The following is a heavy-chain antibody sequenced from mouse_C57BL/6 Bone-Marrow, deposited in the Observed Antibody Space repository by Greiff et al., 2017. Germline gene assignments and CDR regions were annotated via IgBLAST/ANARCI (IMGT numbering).Heavy chain of an antibody. CDR3: ARVCAIGNYDYYAMDY. V-gene: IGHV14-2*01. CDR1: GFNIKDYY. D-gene: IGHD2-1*01. J-gene: IGHJ4*01. Sequence: EVKLMESGAELVKPGASVKLSCTASGFNIKDYYMPWVKQRTEQGLEWIGRIDPEDGETKYAPKFQGKATITADPSSNTAYLQLSSLTYEDTAVYYCARVCAIGNYDYYAMDYWGQGTSVTVSS. CDR2: IDPEDGET.